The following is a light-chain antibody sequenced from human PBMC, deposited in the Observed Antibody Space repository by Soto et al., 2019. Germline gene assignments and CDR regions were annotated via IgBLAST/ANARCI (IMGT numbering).Light chain of an antibody. CDR2: EGN. J-gene: IGLJ2*01. CDR3: CSYAGSSTLV. Sequence: QSVLTQPASVSGSPGQSITISCTGTSSDVGSYNLVSWYQQNPGKAPKLMIYEGNKRPSGVSNRFSGSKSGNTASMTISGLQAEDEADYYCCSYAGSSTLVFGGGTKLTVL. V-gene: IGLV2-23*01. CDR1: SSDVGSYNL.